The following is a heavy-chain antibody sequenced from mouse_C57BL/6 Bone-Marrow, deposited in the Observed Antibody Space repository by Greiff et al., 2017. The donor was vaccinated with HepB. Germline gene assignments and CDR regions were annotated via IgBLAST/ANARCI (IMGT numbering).Heavy chain of an antibody. J-gene: IGHJ2*01. CDR2: ISPNNGGT. Sequence: EVQLQQSGPELVKPGASVKISCKASGYTFTDYYMNWVKQSHGKSLEWIGDISPNNGGTSYNQKFKGKATLTVDKSSSTAYMELRSLTSEDSAVYYCARGDSSGPGYFDYWGQGTTLTVSS. CDR1: GYTFTDYY. V-gene: IGHV1-26*01. D-gene: IGHD3-2*02. CDR3: ARGDSSGPGYFDY.